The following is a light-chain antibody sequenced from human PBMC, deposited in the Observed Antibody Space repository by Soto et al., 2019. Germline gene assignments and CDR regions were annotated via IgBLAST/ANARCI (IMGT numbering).Light chain of an antibody. Sequence: QSALTQPASVSGSPGQSITISCTGTSSDVGAYSYVSWYQQHPGKAPKLIVYGFSIRPSGVSYRFSGSKSGNTASLTISGLQAEDEADYYCNSYTSSSTVVFGGGTKLTVL. J-gene: IGLJ2*01. CDR2: GFS. V-gene: IGLV2-14*01. CDR1: SSDVGAYSY. CDR3: NSYTSSSTVV.